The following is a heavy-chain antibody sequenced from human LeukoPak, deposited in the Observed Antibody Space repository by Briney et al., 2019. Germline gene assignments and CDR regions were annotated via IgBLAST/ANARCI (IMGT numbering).Heavy chain of an antibody. D-gene: IGHD2-8*01. J-gene: IGHJ4*02. Sequence: ASVTVSCTASGYTFISHAMHWVRKVPGQRLEWMGWINVGNGNIKYSQKFQDRITLTRDTSANTAYMELSSLTSEDTAVYYCARDTFCTNGICYLYHSSDYWGQGTLVTVSS. CDR2: INVGNGNI. V-gene: IGHV1-3*01. CDR3: ARDTFCTNGICYLYHSSDY. CDR1: GYTFISHA.